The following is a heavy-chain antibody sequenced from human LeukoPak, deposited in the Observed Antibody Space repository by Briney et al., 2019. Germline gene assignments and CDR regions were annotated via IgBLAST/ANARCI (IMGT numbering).Heavy chain of an antibody. D-gene: IGHD5-18*01. CDR3: ARTYSGYSYGMYWYFDL. V-gene: IGHV3-53*01. CDR2: IYSGGST. CDR1: GFTVSSNS. Sequence: GGSLRLSCAASGFTVSSNSMSWVRQAPGKGLEWVSVIYSGGSTYYADSVKGRFTISRDNSKNTLYLQMNSLRAEDTAVYYCARTYSGYSYGMYWYFDLWGRGTLVTDSS. J-gene: IGHJ2*01.